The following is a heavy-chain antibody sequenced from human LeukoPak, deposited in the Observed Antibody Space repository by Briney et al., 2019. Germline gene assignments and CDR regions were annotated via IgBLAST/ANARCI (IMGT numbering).Heavy chain of an antibody. J-gene: IGHJ3*02. V-gene: IGHV3-23*01. CDR2: ISGSGGTT. Sequence: PGGSLRLSCAASGFTFSSYAMSWVRQAPGKGLEWVSGISGSGGTTYYADSVKGRFTISRDNSKNTLYLQMNSLRAEDTAVYHCAKYVRYLPDAFDIWGQGTMVSVSS. CDR1: GFTFSSYA. CDR3: AKYVRYLPDAFDI. D-gene: IGHD1-14*01.